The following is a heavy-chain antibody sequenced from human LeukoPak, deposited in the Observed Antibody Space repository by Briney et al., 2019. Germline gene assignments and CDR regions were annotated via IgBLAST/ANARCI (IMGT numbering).Heavy chain of an antibody. CDR2: IHRDGRT. V-gene: IGHV4-4*02. Sequence: KPSETLSLTCSVSGVSISSSEWWIWVRQPPGQGLEWSGEIHRDGRTRYNPSLKSRVTMSMDYSKNQFSLSVTSVTAADTAIYYCGKTDIYFNPIDYWGPGSLVTVSS. J-gene: IGHJ4*02. CDR3: GKTDIYFNPIDY. D-gene: IGHD3-9*01. CDR1: GVSISSSEW.